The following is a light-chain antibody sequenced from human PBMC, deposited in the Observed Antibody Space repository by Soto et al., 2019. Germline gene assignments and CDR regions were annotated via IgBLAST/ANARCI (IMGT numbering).Light chain of an antibody. CDR2: DNY. CDR3: ATWDSSLSAVV. CDR1: SSNIGNNY. V-gene: IGLV1-51*01. J-gene: IGLJ2*01. Sequence: QSVLTQPPSVSATPGQKVSISCCGSSSNIGNNYVSWYQQFPGAAPKLLIYDNYWRPSGIPDRFSASKSGTSATLGITGLQTGDEADYYCATWDSSLSAVVVGGGPKLTVL.